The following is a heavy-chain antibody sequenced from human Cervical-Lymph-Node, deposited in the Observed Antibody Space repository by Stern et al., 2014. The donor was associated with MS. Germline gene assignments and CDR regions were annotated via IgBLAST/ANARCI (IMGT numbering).Heavy chain of an antibody. CDR1: GGTFSTYA. V-gene: IGHV1-69*01. Sequence: QMQLVQSGAEVKKPGSSVKVSCKASGGTFSTYAINWVRQAPGQGLEWMGGIIPIFGTANYAQNFQGRVTITADESTSTAYVELSSLRFYCATIGAAHNSEVGMDVWGQGTTVTVSS. CDR2: IIPIFGTA. J-gene: IGHJ6*02. D-gene: IGHD1-1*01. CDR3: HNSEVGMDV.